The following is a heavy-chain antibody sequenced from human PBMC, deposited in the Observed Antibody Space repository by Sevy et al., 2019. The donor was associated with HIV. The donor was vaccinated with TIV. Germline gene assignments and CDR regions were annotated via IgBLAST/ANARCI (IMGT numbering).Heavy chain of an antibody. J-gene: IGHJ4*02. Sequence: GGSMRLSCAASGFTVSSNYMSWVRQAPGKGLEWVSVIYSDDSTYYADSVKGRFTISRDNSKNTLYLQMNSLRAEDTAVYYCARDFRSSGWMGGFDFWGQGTLVTVSS. CDR2: IYSDDST. V-gene: IGHV3-53*05. CDR3: ARDFRSSGWMGGFDF. CDR1: GFTVSSNY. D-gene: IGHD6-19*01.